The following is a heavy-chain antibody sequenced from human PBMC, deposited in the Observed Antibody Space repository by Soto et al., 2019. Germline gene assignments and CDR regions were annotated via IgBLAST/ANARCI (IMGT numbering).Heavy chain of an antibody. CDR3: ASSMTTWGYYYYGMDV. J-gene: IGHJ6*02. D-gene: IGHD4-4*01. CDR1: GFTFSSYS. V-gene: IGHV3-21*01. Sequence: EVQLVESGGGLVKPGGSLRLSCAASGFTFSSYSMNWVRQAQGKGLEWVSSISSSSSYIYYADSVKGRFTISRDNAKTSLYLQMNSLRAEDTAVYYCASSMTTWGYYYYGMDVWGQGTTVTVSS. CDR2: ISSSSSYI.